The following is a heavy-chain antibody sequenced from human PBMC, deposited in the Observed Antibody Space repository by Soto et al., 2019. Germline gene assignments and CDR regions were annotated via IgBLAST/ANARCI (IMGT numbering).Heavy chain of an antibody. V-gene: IGHV3-30*18. J-gene: IGHJ4*02. CDR2: ISYDGRNR. D-gene: IGHD3-22*01. CDR3: AKDTYYYDSSGYYVFDY. CDR1: GFVFSSYG. Sequence: QVRLVESGGGVVQPGRSLRLSCAASGFVFSSYGIHWVRQAPGKGLEWVAGISYDGRNRYYTDSVKGRFTISRDNSMNTLYLQMNSLRAEDTAVYYCAKDTYYYDSSGYYVFDYWGQGTLVTVSS.